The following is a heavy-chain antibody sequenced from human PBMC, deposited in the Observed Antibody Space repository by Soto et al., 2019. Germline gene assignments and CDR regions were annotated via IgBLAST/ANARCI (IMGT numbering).Heavy chain of an antibody. V-gene: IGHV3-33*01. CDR2: IWYDGSNK. D-gene: IGHD4-17*01. CDR3: ARDKRNDTRVNYYYYGMDV. CDR1: GFTSSSYG. J-gene: IGHJ6*02. Sequence: GGSLRLSCAASGFTSSSYGMHWVRQAPGKGLEWVAVIWYDGSNKYYADSVKGRFTISRDNSKNTLYLQMNSLRAEDTAVYYCARDKRNDTRVNYYYYGMDVWGQGTTVTVSS.